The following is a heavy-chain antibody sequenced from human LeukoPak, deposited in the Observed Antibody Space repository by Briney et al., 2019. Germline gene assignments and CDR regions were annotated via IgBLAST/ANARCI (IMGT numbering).Heavy chain of an antibody. CDR3: ARRGHCSSTSCWAFDY. V-gene: IGHV3-21*01. CDR1: GFTFSSYS. Sequence: GGSLRLSCAASGFTFSSYSMNWVGQAPGKGLEWVSSISSSSSYIYYADSVKGRFTISRDNAKNSLYLQMNSLRAEDTAVYYCARRGHCSSTSCWAFDYWGQGTLVTVSS. J-gene: IGHJ4*02. D-gene: IGHD2-2*01. CDR2: ISSSSSYI.